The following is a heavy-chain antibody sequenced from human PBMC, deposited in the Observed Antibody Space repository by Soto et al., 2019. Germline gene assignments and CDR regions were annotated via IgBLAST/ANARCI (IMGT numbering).Heavy chain of an antibody. CDR1: GLTVSSNY. J-gene: IGHJ4*02. Sequence: PVGSLRLSCAASGLTVSSNYMSWVRQAPGKGLEWVSVIYSGGSTYYADSVKGRFTISRDNSKNTLYLQMNSLRAEDTAVYYCARDLAGYFDYWGQGTLVTVSS. V-gene: IGHV3-66*01. CDR3: ARDLAGYFDY. CDR2: IYSGGST.